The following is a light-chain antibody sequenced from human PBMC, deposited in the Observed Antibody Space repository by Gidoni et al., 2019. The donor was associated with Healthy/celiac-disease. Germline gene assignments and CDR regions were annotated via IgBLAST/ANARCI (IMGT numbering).Light chain of an antibody. CDR1: QSVSSSY. V-gene: IGKV3-20*01. J-gene: IGKJ3*01. CDR3: QQYGSSPYSP. Sequence: EIVLTQSPGTLSLSPGERATLSCRASQSVSSSYLAWYQQKPGQPPRLLIYGASSRATGIPDRFSGSGSGTDFTLTISRLEPEDFAVYYWQQYGSSPYSPFGPGTKVDIK. CDR2: GAS.